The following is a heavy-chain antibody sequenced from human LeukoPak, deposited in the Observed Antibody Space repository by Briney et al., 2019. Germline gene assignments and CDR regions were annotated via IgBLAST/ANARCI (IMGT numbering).Heavy chain of an antibody. D-gene: IGHD2/OR15-2a*01. CDR2: IYHSGTT. J-gene: IGHJ3*02. CDR1: GDSITSGYY. Sequence: SETLSLTCTVSGDSITSGYYGGWIRHSPGKGLEWIGYIYHSGTTYKNPSLESRVTMSVDTSKNQFSLKLSSVTAADTAVYYCARDRSTLTIVVEGGDFDIWGQGTMVTVSS. CDR3: ARDRSTLTIVVEGGDFDI. V-gene: IGHV4-38-2*02.